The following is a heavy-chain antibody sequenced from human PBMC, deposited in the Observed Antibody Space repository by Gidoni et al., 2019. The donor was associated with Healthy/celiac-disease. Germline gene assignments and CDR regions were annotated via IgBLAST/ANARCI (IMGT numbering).Heavy chain of an antibody. J-gene: IGHJ4*02. V-gene: IGHV3-33*01. Sequence: QVQLVESGGGVVQPGRSLRLSCAASGFTFSSYGMHWVRQAPGKGLEWVAVIWYDGSNKYYADSVKGRFTISRDNSKNTLYLQMNSLRAEDTAVYYCARLVCGGDCYSGYFDYWGQGTLVTVSS. D-gene: IGHD2-21*02. CDR2: IWYDGSNK. CDR1: GFTFSSYG. CDR3: ARLVCGGDCYSGYFDY.